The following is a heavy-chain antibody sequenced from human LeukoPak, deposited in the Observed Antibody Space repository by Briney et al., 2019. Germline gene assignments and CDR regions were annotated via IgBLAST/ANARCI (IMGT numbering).Heavy chain of an antibody. CDR3: AKYVRAYYYYHYGLDV. J-gene: IGHJ6*02. Sequence: GGSLRLSCAASGFTFSSYAMSWVRQAPGKGLEWVSAISGSGGSTYYADSVKGRFTISRDNSKNTLYLQMNSLRGEDTAVYYCAKYVRAYYYYHYGLDVWGQGTTVTVSS. D-gene: IGHD3-10*02. CDR1: GFTFSSYA. V-gene: IGHV3-23*01. CDR2: ISGSGGST.